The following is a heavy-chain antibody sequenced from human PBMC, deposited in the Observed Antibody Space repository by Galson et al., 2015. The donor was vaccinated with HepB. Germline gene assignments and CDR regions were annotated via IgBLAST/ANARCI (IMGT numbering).Heavy chain of an antibody. D-gene: IGHD2-15*01. V-gene: IGHV3-23*01. CDR1: GFTFSSYA. J-gene: IGHJ3*02. CDR2: ISGSGGST. CDR3: AKEGRGEKGGYCSGGSCSSDAFDI. Sequence: SLRLSCAASGFTFSSYAMSWVRQAPGKGLEWVSAISGSGGSTYYADSVKGRFTISRDNSKNTLYLQMNSLRAEDTAVYYCAKEGRGEKGGYCSGGSCSSDAFDIWGQGTMVTVSS.